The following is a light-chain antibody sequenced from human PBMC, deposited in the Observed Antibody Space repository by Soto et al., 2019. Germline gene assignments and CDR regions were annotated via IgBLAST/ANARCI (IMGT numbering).Light chain of an antibody. Sequence: EIVMTQSPVTLSVSPGERATLSCWASQSISSTLAWYQQKPGQAPRLLIYRASTRATGIPATFSGSGSGTEFTLYISSLQSEELAVYYCKQYQSWPLTFGGGTRVEIK. CDR1: QSISST. CDR2: RAS. V-gene: IGKV3-15*01. CDR3: KQYQSWPLT. J-gene: IGKJ4*01.